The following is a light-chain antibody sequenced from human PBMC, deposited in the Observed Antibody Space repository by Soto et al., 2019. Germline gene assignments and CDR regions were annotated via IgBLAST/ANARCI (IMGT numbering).Light chain of an antibody. J-gene: IGLJ2*01. V-gene: IGLV2-8*01. CDR3: SSYGGRNHLL. CDR2: EVN. Sequence: QSVLTQPPSASGSPGQSVTISCTGTSNEVGAYNFISWYQQHPGKAPKLMIYEVNKRPSGVPDRFSGSKSGNTASRTVSGLQAEDEADYYCSSYGGRNHLLFGGGTKLPVL. CDR1: SNEVGAYNF.